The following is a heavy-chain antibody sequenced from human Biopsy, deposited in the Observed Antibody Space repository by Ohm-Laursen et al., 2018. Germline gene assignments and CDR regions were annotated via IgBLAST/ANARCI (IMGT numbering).Heavy chain of an antibody. D-gene: IGHD3-22*01. V-gene: IGHV4-59*08. CDR2: VSYSGNT. CDR1: GGSISSYY. J-gene: IGHJ4*02. CDR3: AAYYYDSSGYFYAFHY. Sequence: SDTLSLTCTVSGGSISSYYWSWIRQPPGKGLEWIGYVSYSGNTKYNPSLKSRVIISADTSKNQFSLKLSSVTAADTAMYYCAAYYYDSSGYFYAFHYWGQGTLVTVSS.